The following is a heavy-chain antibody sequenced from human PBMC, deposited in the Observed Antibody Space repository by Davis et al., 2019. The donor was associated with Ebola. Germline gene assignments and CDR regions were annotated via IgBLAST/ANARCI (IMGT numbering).Heavy chain of an antibody. CDR3: ARDPTFLQWSRSDYYGMDV. V-gene: IGHV1-69*13. CDR1: GGTFSSYA. J-gene: IGHJ6*02. CDR2: IIPVFGIP. Sequence: SVKVSCKASGGTFSSYAISWVRQAPGQGLDWMGGIIPVFGIPKYAQKFQGRVTITADESTSTAYMELSRLTPDDTAMYYCARDPTFLQWSRSDYYGMDVWGQGTTVTVSS. D-gene: IGHD3-3*01.